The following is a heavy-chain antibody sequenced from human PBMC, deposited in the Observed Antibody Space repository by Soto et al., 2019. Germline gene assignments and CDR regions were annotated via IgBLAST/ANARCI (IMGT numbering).Heavy chain of an antibody. V-gene: IGHV4-31*03. D-gene: IGHD2-21*02. CDR3: ATTMTAGWFDP. Sequence: QVKLQESGPGLVKPSQTLSITCTVSGGSIMNSDHYWVWIRQHPGKGLEWIGYIYYRGNTYYNPSLKSRVTISVDTSRNQFSLNLNSVTAADTAVYYCATTMTAGWFDPWGQGTLVTVSS. J-gene: IGHJ5*02. CDR2: IYYRGNT. CDR1: GGSIMNSDHY.